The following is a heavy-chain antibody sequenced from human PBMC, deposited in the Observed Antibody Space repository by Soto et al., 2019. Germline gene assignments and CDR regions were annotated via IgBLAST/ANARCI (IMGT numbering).Heavy chain of an antibody. CDR3: ARTGYSGYGHHLTTRIGADL. CDR2: TYYRSKWYN. J-gene: IGHJ2*01. D-gene: IGHD5-12*01. Sequence: SQTLSLTCAISGDSVSSNSAAWNWIRQSPSRGLEWLGRTYYRSKWYNDYAVSVKSRITINPDTSKNQFSLQLNSVTPEDTAVYYCARTGYSGYGHHLTTRIGADLWGRGTRVTVSS. V-gene: IGHV6-1*01. CDR1: GDSVSSNSAA.